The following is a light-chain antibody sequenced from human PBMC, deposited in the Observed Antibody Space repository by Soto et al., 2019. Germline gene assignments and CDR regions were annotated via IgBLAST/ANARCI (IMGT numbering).Light chain of an antibody. CDR1: QDIGKS. V-gene: IGKV1-16*01. J-gene: IGKJ5*01. CDR3: QQYNSYPLT. CDR2: AAS. Sequence: DIEMIQSPSSLSASVGDRVTITCRASQDIGKSLNWFQQKPGKAPKSLMYAASTLRTGIPSRFSGSGSGTEFTLTISSLQPEDFATYYCQQYNSYPLTFGQGTRLEIK.